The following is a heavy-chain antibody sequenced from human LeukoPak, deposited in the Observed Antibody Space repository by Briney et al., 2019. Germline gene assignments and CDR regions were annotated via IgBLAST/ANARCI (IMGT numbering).Heavy chain of an antibody. CDR3: SRGLGSGNPVDI. J-gene: IGHJ3*02. Sequence: GGSLRLSCAASGFTFGAYSMSWFRQAPGKGLEWVGFIRSKTYGGTAEYAASVKGRFTISRDDSKSIAYLQMNSLKAEDTAVYYCSRGLGSGNPVDIWGQGTMVTVS. V-gene: IGHV3-49*03. CDR2: IRSKTYGGTA. CDR1: GFTFGAYS. D-gene: IGHD3-10*01.